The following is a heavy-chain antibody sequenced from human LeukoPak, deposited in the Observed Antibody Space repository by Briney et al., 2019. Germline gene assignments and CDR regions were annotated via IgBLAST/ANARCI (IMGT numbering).Heavy chain of an antibody. CDR2: IKEDGTET. J-gene: IGHJ4*02. CDR1: GFMFSSNW. D-gene: IGHD3-22*01. CDR3: ATDREGDPSAYYLV. V-gene: IGHV3-7*03. Sequence: GGSLRLSCAASGFMFSSNWMSWVRLAPGKGLEWVANIKEDGTETYYVDSVKGRFTISRDNSKNTLFLQMNSLRAEDSAVYYCATDREGDPSAYYLVGGQGTLITVSS.